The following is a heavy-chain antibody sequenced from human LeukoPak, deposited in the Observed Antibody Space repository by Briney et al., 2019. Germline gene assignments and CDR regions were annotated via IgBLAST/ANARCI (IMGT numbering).Heavy chain of an antibody. D-gene: IGHD3-10*01. CDR2: IYPGDSDT. CDR1: GYSFITYW. V-gene: IGHV5-51*01. CDR3: VKGVSGTYFGMDV. J-gene: IGHJ6*02. Sequence: GESLKISCKGSGYSFITYWIAWVRQMPGKRLEWMGIIYPGDSDTRYSPSFQGQVTIPADKSISTAYLQWSSLKASDTAMYYCVKGVSGTYFGMDVWGQGTTATVSS.